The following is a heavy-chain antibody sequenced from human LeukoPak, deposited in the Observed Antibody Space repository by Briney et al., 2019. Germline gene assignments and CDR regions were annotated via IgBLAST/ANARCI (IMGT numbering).Heavy chain of an antibody. D-gene: IGHD1-26*01. J-gene: IGHJ4*01. CDR1: GFTFSSYE. CDR2: ISSSGSTI. V-gene: IGHV3-48*03. Sequence: EGSLRLSCAASGFTFSSYEMNWVRQAPGKGLEWVSFISSSGSTIYYADSVEGRFTISRDNAKNSLYLQMNSLRVEDTAVYYCARASFRARDIDYWGQGTLVTVSS. CDR3: ARASFRARDIDY.